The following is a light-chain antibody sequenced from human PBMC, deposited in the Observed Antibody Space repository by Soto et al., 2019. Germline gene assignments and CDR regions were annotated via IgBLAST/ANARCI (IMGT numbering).Light chain of an antibody. V-gene: IGKV3-15*01. CDR1: QSVSSSY. Sequence: EIELTQSPGTLSLSPGERATLSCRASQSVSSSYLAWYQQKPGQAPRLLIYGVSTRATGIPARFSGSGSGTEFTLTITSLQSEDFAVYYCQQYNNWPPGTFGQGTKVDIK. J-gene: IGKJ1*01. CDR2: GVS. CDR3: QQYNNWPPGT.